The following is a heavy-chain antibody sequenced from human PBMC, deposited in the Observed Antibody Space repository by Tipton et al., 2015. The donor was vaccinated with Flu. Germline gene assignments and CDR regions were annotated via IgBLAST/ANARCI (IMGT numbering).Heavy chain of an antibody. J-gene: IGHJ4*02. CDR3: ARETQWSSFDY. CDR2: ISGSGTTI. Sequence: GSLRLPCAASGFTFSSYEMNWVRQAPGKGLEWVSYISGSGTTIYHADSVKGRFTISRDNAENSVYLQMNSLRVEDTAVYYCARETQWSSFDYWGQGTLISVSS. D-gene: IGHD6-19*01. V-gene: IGHV3-48*03. CDR1: GFTFSSYE.